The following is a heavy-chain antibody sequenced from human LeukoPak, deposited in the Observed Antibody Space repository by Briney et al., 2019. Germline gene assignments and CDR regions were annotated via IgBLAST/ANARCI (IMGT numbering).Heavy chain of an antibody. CDR2: ISAYNGNT. D-gene: IGHD6-13*01. CDR1: GYTFTDYY. Sequence: ASVKVSCKASGYTFTDYYLHWVRQAPGQGLEWMGWISAYNGNTNYAQKLQGRVTMTTDTSTSTAYMELRSLRSDDTAVYYCARDGSRGSSWYEDYWGQGTLVTVSS. CDR3: ARDGSRGSSWYEDY. J-gene: IGHJ4*02. V-gene: IGHV1-18*04.